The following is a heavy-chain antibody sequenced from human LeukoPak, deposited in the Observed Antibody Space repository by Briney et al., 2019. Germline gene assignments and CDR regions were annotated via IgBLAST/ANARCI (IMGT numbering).Heavy chain of an antibody. V-gene: IGHV3-43*02. CDR1: GFTFDDYA. D-gene: IGHD5-18*01. Sequence: PGGSLRLSCAASGFTFDDYAMHWVRQAPGKGLEWVSLISGDGGSTYYADSVKGRFTISRDNSKNPLYLQMNSLRTEDTALYYCAKDIGLDAGDTAMGYFDYWGQGTLVTVSS. CDR2: ISGDGGST. J-gene: IGHJ4*02. CDR3: AKDIGLDAGDTAMGYFDY.